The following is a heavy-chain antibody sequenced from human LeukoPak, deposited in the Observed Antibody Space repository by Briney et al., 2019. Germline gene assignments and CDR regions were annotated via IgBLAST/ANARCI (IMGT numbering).Heavy chain of an antibody. CDR1: GFTFSTYW. Sequence: GGPLRLSCAASGFTFSTYWMHWVRQAPGKGLVWVSRINSDGSVTTYADSVKGRFTTSRDNAKNTLFLQMNSLRAEDTAVYYCARAQTFSSGYYYYYMDVWGKGTTVTVSS. J-gene: IGHJ6*03. D-gene: IGHD6-25*01. V-gene: IGHV3-74*01. CDR2: INSDGSVT. CDR3: ARAQTFSSGYYYYYMDV.